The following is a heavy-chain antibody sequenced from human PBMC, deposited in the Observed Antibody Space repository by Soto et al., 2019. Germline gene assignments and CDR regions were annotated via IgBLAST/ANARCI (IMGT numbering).Heavy chain of an antibody. D-gene: IGHD3-10*01. CDR2: IYHSGST. V-gene: IGHV4-4*02. J-gene: IGHJ5*02. Sequence: SETLSLTCAVSGGSIRSSNWWSFVRQPPGKGLEWIGEIYHSGSTNYNPSLKSRVTISVDKSKNQFSLKLSSVTAADTAVYYCARGQGTRENWFDPWGQGTLVTVSS. CDR3: ARGQGTRENWFDP. CDR1: GGSIRSSNW.